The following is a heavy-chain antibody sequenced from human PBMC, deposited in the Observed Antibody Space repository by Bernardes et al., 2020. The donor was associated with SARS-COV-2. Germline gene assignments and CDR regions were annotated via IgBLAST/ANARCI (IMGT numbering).Heavy chain of an antibody. CDR3: ARDREDIVVVLPATPYC. CDR1: GFIFTNYA. V-gene: IGHV3-30-3*01. D-gene: IGHD2-15*01. J-gene: IGHJ4*02. CDR2: TSYDGSNK. Sequence: VGSLRLSCAASGFIFTNYAMHWVRQAPGKGLEWVAVTSYDGSNKYYADSVKGRFTISRDNSKNTLYLQMNSLRPEDTAVYYCARDREDIVVVLPATPYCWGQGTLVTVSS.